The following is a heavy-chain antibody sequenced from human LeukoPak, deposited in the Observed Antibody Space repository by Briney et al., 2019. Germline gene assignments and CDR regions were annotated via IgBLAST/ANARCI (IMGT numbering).Heavy chain of an antibody. CDR3: ARAEVGTAYFDS. CDR1: GFTFSTYA. J-gene: IGHJ4*02. CDR2: ISGGGGTT. D-gene: IGHD1-7*01. V-gene: IGHV3-23*01. Sequence: GDSLRLSCVASGFTFSTYAMSWVRQAPGKGLEWVSVISGGGGTTYYADTMKGRFSISRDISKSTLNLRMDSLRAEDTAVYYCARAEVGTAYFDSWGQGILVTVSS.